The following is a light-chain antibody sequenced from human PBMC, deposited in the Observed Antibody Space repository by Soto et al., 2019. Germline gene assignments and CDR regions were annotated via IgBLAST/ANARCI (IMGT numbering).Light chain of an antibody. V-gene: IGKV3-11*01. CDR2: DAS. J-gene: IGKJ3*01. Sequence: EIVLTQSPATLSLSPGERATLSCRASQSVSSYLAWYQQKPGQAPRLLIYDASNRATGIPARFSGSGSGTDFTLTISSLEPEDVAVYYCQQRSNWPRITFGPGTKVDIK. CDR1: QSVSSY. CDR3: QQRSNWPRIT.